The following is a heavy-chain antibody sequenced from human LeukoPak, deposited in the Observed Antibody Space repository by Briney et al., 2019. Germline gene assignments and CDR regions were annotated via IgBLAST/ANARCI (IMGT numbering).Heavy chain of an antibody. CDR1: GYRFTSYG. J-gene: IGHJ3*02. CDR3: ATGYRGITMIVVARGAFDI. V-gene: IGHV1-24*01. CDR2: FDPEDGET. Sequence: GASVKVSCKASGYRFTSYGITWVRQAPGHGLEWMGGFDPEDGETIYAQKFQGRVTMTEDTSTDTAYMELSSLRSEDTAVYYCATGYRGITMIVVARGAFDIWGQGTMVTVSS. D-gene: IGHD3-22*01.